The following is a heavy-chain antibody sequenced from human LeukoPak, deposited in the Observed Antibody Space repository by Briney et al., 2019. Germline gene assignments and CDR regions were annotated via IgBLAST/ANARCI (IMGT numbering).Heavy chain of an antibody. CDR2: IYYSGST. J-gene: IGHJ5*02. CDR1: GGSISSSSYY. V-gene: IGHV4-39*01. CDR3: AGSLRITRVRGALT. D-gene: IGHD3-10*01. Sequence: PSETLSLTCTVSGGSISSSSYYWGWIRQPPGKGLEWIGSIYYSGSTYYNPSLNSRVTISVDTSKNQFSLKLSSVTAADTAVYYCAGSLRITRVRGALTWGQGTLVTVAS.